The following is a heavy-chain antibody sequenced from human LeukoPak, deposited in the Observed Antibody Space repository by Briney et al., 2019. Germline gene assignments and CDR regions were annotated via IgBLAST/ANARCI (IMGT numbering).Heavy chain of an antibody. CDR3: ARRRGTTVTTGYNWFDP. CDR2: IYPGDSDT. V-gene: IGHV5-51*01. Sequence: GESLKISCKGSGYSLTSYWIGWVRQMPGKGLEWMGIIYPGDSDTRYSPSFQGQVTISADKSISTAYLQWSSLKASDTAMYYCARRRGTTVTTGYNWFDPWGQGTLVTVSS. D-gene: IGHD4-17*01. J-gene: IGHJ5*02. CDR1: GYSLTSYW.